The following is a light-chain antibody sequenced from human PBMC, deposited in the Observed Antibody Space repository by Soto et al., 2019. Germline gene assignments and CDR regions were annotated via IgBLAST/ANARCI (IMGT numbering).Light chain of an antibody. Sequence: DIQMTQSPSTLSASVGDRVTITCRASQSISNWLAWYQQKPGKAPRLLIYDASDLERGVPSRFSSSGSGTEFTLTISDLQPDDLATYYCQQYNSFWTFGQGTKVEI. J-gene: IGKJ1*01. CDR3: QQYNSFWT. CDR1: QSISNW. CDR2: DAS. V-gene: IGKV1-5*01.